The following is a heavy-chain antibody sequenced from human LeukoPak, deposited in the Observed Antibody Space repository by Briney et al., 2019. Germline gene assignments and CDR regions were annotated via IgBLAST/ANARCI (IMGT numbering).Heavy chain of an antibody. CDR3: ARAYSGSRYYYYYYMDV. CDR2: MNPNSGNT. Sequence: GASVKVSCKASGYTFTSYDINWVRQATGQGLEWMGWMNPNSGNTGYAQKFQGRVTITRNTSISTAYMELSSLRSEDTAVYYCARAYSGSRYYYYYYMDVWGKGTTVTVSS. D-gene: IGHD1-26*01. J-gene: IGHJ6*03. V-gene: IGHV1-8*03. CDR1: GYTFTSYD.